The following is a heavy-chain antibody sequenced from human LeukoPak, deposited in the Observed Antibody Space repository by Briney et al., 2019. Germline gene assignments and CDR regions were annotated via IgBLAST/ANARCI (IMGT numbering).Heavy chain of an antibody. V-gene: IGHV4-4*07. Sequence: SETLSLTCTVSGGSISSYYWSWIRQPAGKGLEWIGRIYTSGSTNYNPSLKSRVTMSVDTSKNQFSLKLSSVTAADTAVYYCARGNWDAPEAAGTVDYWGQGTLVTVSS. CDR3: ARGNWDAPEAAGTVDY. CDR2: IYTSGST. J-gene: IGHJ4*02. CDR1: GGSISSYY. D-gene: IGHD6-13*01.